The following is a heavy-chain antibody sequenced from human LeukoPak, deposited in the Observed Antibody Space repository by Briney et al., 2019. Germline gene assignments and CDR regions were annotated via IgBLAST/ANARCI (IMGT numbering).Heavy chain of an antibody. CDR3: AREGVIKSFDY. Sequence: ASLNLSCKASGYTFTVYYMHWVRQAPGQRLEWMGWINPNSGDTNYAQKFQGRVTLTRDTSISTAYMDLSRLRSDDTAIYYCAREGVIKSFDYWGQGTLVTVSS. CDR1: GYTFTVYY. CDR2: INPNSGDT. D-gene: IGHD3-3*01. J-gene: IGHJ4*02. V-gene: IGHV1-2*02.